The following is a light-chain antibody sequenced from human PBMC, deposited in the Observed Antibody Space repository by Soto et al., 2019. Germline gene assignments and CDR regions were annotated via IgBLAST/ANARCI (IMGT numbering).Light chain of an antibody. CDR2: AAS. CDR3: HQLNSYSRT. J-gene: IGKJ1*01. CDR1: QGVSYY. Sequence: IQLTQSPSSLSASIGDTVTITCRASQGVSYYLAWYQQKPGKAPRLLIYAASTLQSGVPSRFSGSGSGTDFTLTISSLQPEDFATYYCHQLNSYSRTFGQGTKVDIK. V-gene: IGKV1-9*01.